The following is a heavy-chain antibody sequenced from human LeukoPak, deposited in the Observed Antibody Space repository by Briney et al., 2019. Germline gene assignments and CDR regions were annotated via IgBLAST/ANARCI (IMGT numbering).Heavy chain of an antibody. CDR2: VYSSGKT. CDR1: GSSVNSGRFY. D-gene: IGHD5-24*01. Sequence: PSETLSLTCSVSGSSVNSGRFYWPWIRQSPGKGLEWLGFVYSSGKTDYNPPLKSRLTMSTDASQNQFSLTLTSVTRADTTIYYCSRVDVAATIFFDYWGQGALVTVSA. V-gene: IGHV4-61*01. J-gene: IGHJ4*02. CDR3: SRVDVAATIFFDY.